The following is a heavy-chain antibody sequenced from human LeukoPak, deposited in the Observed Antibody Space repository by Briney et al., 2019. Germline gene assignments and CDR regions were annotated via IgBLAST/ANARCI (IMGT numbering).Heavy chain of an antibody. Sequence: KASETLSLTCTVSGGSISSYYWSWIRQPPGKGLEWIGYIYYSGSTNYNPSLKSRVTISVDTSKNQFSLKLSSVTAADTAVYYCAREHMVRGVMRLGYWGQGTLVTVSS. V-gene: IGHV4-59*01. CDR3: AREHMVRGVMRLGY. J-gene: IGHJ4*02. D-gene: IGHD3-10*01. CDR2: IYYSGST. CDR1: GGSISSYY.